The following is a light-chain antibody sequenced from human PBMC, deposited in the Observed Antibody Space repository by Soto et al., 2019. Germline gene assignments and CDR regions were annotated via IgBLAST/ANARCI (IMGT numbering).Light chain of an antibody. CDR2: DAS. Sequence: DIQMTQSPSTLSASVGDRVTITCRASQSINSWLAWYQQKPGKAPKLLIYDASSLESGVPSRFSGIGSGTEFILTISSLQPDDFATYYCQQYDGHFGQGTKLEI. J-gene: IGKJ2*01. V-gene: IGKV1-5*01. CDR1: QSINSW. CDR3: QQYDGH.